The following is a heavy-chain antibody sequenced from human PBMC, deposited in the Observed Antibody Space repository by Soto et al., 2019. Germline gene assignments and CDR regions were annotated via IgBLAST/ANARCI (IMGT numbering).Heavy chain of an antibody. Sequence: PSQTPSLTCAISGDTVSTNTAAWNWIRQSPSRGLEWLGRIYYKSRWYNDYSESLKSRIAIIPDTSRNQFSLQLNSVIPEDTAVYYCARDWGYDPDPTYYYGMDVWGQGTKVTVSS. CDR3: ARDWGYDPDPTYYYGMDV. J-gene: IGHJ6*02. CDR1: GDTVSTNTAA. D-gene: IGHD5-12*01. CDR2: IYYKSRWYN. V-gene: IGHV6-1*01.